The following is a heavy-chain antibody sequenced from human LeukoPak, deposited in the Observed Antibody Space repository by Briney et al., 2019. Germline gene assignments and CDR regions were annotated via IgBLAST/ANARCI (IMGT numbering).Heavy chain of an antibody. D-gene: IGHD6-13*01. J-gene: IGHJ4*02. CDR1: GGSISSYY. CDR2: INHSGST. Sequence: PSETLSLTCTVSGGSISSYYWSWIRQPPGKGLEWIGEINHSGSTNYNPSLKSRVTISVDTSKNQFSLKLSSVTAADTAVYYCARGLSSSQDYYFDYWGQGTLVTVSS. V-gene: IGHV4-34*01. CDR3: ARGLSSSQDYYFDY.